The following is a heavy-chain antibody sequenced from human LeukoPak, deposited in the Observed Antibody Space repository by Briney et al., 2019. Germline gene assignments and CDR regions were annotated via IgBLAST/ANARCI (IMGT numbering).Heavy chain of an antibody. CDR2: INPNSGGT. CDR3: ATGTHGIQLWLGAFDI. V-gene: IGHV1-2*02. CDR1: GYTFTGYY. J-gene: IGHJ3*02. D-gene: IGHD5-18*01. Sequence: ASVKVSCKASGYTFTGYYMHWVRQAPGQGLEWMGWINPNSGGTNYAQKFQGRVTMTRDTSISTAYMELSRLRSDDTAVYYCATGTHGIQLWLGAFDIWGQGTMVTVSS.